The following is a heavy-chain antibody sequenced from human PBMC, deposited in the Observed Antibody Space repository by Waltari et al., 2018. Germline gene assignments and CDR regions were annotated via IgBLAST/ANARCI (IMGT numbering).Heavy chain of an antibody. J-gene: IGHJ4*02. Sequence: QVQLQESGQGLVKPSGTLSLTCAVSGDSIRGNYWWSWVRQSPEKGLEWIGQVHHSGKTHYNPSLQSRVTISLDKPKNQFSLNLNSVTAADTAVYYCAGDRAIGLFFDYWGRGTLVTVSS. D-gene: IGHD2-2*01. CDR1: GDSIRGNYW. CDR2: VHHSGKT. CDR3: AGDRAIGLFFDY. V-gene: IGHV4-4*02.